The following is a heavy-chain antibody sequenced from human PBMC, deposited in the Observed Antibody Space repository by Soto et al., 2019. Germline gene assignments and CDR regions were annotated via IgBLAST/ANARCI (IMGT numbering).Heavy chain of an antibody. CDR2: ISSSSSYI. CDR1: GFTFSSYS. V-gene: IGHV3-21*01. Sequence: PGGYLRLSCAASGFTFSSYSMNWVRQAPGKGLEWVSSISSSSSYIYYADSVKGRFTISRDNAKNSLYLQMHSLRAEDTAVYYCSRSPTTPPPCFDSWGQRTLGTRSS. J-gene: IGHJ5*01. D-gene: IGHD1-1*01. CDR3: SRSPTTPPPCFDS.